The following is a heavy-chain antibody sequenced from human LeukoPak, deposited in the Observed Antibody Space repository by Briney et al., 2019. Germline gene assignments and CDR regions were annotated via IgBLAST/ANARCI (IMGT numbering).Heavy chain of an antibody. CDR2: FDPDDGET. CDR3: DKVGVGGSGTIIKYFFYY. V-gene: IGHV1-24*01. D-gene: IGHD2-2*01. CDR1: GYTLTGLS. Sequence: GSSVKVSSQFSGYTLTGLSMHWVRQAPGKGLEGMGGFDPDDGETIYAQKLHGRVTMTEDTSTDTDNLELSRLRTDDTAETYWDKVGVGGSGTIIKYFFYYWGQGTLVTVSS. J-gene: IGHJ4*02.